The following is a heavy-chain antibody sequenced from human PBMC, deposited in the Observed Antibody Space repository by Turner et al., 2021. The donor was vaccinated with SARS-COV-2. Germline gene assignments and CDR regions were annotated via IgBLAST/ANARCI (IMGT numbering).Heavy chain of an antibody. CDR2: ITGSSGYI. V-gene: IGHV3-21*01. CDR3: ARVFPTDSSVWYRYYYYYGMDV. CDR1: GFTFSSYS. Sequence: GESGGGLVKPGGSLRLPCEASGFTFSSYSMNWVRQAPGKGLEWGSSITGSSGYIYYADSVKGRFTISRDNAKTSLYLQMNSLRAEDTAVYYCARVFPTDSSVWYRYYYYYGMDVWGQGTTVTVSS. J-gene: IGHJ6*02. D-gene: IGHD6-19*01.